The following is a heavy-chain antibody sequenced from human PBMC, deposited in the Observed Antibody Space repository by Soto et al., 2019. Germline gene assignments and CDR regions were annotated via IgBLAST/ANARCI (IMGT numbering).Heavy chain of an antibody. CDR3: ASTAAGSSAWFDP. CDR2: ITPIFGTT. Sequence: QVQLVQSGAEVKKPGSSVKVSCKASGGAFSNCAISWVRQAPGQGLEWMGGITPIFGTTNYAQRFQGRVTITADESTTTAYMELSSLRSEDTAVYYCASTAAGSSAWFDPWGQGTLVTVSS. J-gene: IGHJ5*02. CDR1: GGAFSNCA. D-gene: IGHD6-13*01. V-gene: IGHV1-69*01.